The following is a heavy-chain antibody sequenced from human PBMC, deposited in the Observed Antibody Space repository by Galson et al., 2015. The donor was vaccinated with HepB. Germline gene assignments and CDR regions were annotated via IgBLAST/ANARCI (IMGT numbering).Heavy chain of an antibody. CDR1: GFTFSSYA. D-gene: IGHD3-3*01. V-gene: IGHV3-23*01. CDR3: AKEWAFWSGYSDFDP. J-gene: IGHJ5*02. CDR2: ISGSGGST. Sequence: SLRLSCAASGFTFSSYAMSWVRQAPGKGLEWVSAISGSGGSTYYADSVKGRFTISRDNSKNTLYLQMNRLRAEDTAVYYCAKEWAFWSGYSDFDPWGQGTLVTVSS.